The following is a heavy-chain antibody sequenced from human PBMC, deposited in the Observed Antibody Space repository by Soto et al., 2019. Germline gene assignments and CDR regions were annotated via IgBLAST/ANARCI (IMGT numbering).Heavy chain of an antibody. CDR1: GGSISSSSYY. J-gene: IGHJ6*02. V-gene: IGHV4-39*01. D-gene: IGHD5-18*01. CDR3: ACIFSGGYSYGFSYYGMDA. Sequence: PSETLSLTCTVSGGSISSSSYYWGWIRQPPGKGLEWIGSIFYSGSTYYNPSLKSRVTISVDTSKNQFSLKLTSVTAADTAVYYCACIFSGGYSYGFSYYGMDAWGQGTTVTVSS. CDR2: IFYSGST.